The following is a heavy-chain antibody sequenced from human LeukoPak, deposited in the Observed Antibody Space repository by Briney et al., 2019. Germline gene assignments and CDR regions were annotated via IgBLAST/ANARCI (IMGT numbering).Heavy chain of an antibody. J-gene: IGHJ6*02. CDR1: GGTFSSYA. CDR3: ATRRPDRPPYCGGDCSLAYYYYGMDV. CDR2: IIPVFGTA. D-gene: IGHD2-21*02. Sequence: SVKVSCKASGGTFSSYAISWVRQAPGQGLEWMGGIIPVFGTANYAQKFQGRVTITADESTSTAYMELSSLRSEDTAVYYCATRRPDRPPYCGGDCSLAYYYYGMDVWGQGTTVTVSS. V-gene: IGHV1-69*13.